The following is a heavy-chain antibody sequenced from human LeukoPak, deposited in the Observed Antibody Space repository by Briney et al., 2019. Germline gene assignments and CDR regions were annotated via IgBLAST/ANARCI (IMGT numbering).Heavy chain of an antibody. J-gene: IGHJ4*02. D-gene: IGHD3-22*01. CDR3: ARGSAVYSDGSGYYYGVIFDY. Sequence: ASVKVSCKASGNTFTRYYIHWVRQAPGQGLEWIGIINPGGGNTGYAQKFQGRVTMTRDTSTTTVYMELSSLTSEDTAVYYCARGSAVYSDGSGYYYGVIFDYWGQGTLATVSS. CDR2: INPGGGNT. V-gene: IGHV1-46*01. CDR1: GNTFTRYY.